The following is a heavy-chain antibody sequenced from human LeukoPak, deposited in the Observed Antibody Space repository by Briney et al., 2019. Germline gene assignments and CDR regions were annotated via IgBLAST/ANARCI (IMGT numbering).Heavy chain of an antibody. V-gene: IGHV3-74*01. CDR1: GFTFSPYW. CDR2: INSDGSAT. J-gene: IGHJ4*02. D-gene: IGHD2/OR15-2a*01. Sequence: GGSLRLSCAASGFTFSPYWMHWVRQAPGKGLVWVSDINSDGSATNYADSVKGRFTISRDNAQNTLYLQMNGLRAEDTAVYYCARGTALQDYWGQGTLVTVSS. CDR3: ARGTALQDY.